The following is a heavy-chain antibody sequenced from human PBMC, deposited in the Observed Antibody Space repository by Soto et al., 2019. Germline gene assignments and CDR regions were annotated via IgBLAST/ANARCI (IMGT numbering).Heavy chain of an antibody. V-gene: IGHV1-8*01. D-gene: IGHD2-15*01. CDR1: GYTFTSYD. CDR2: MNPNSGNT. Sequence: GASVKVSCKASGYTFTSYDINWVRQATGQGLEWMGWMNPNSGNTGYAQKFQGRVTMTRNTSISTAYMELSSLRSEDTAVYYCARNKRRYCSGGSCSTPAYYGMDVWGQGTTVTVSS. CDR3: ARNKRRYCSGGSCSTPAYYGMDV. J-gene: IGHJ6*02.